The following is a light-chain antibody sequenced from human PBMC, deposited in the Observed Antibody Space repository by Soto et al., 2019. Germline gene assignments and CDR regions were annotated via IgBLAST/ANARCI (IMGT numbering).Light chain of an antibody. Sequence: IVLTQSPGTLSLSPGERATLSCRASQSVSNNYLAWYQQKPGQAPRLLIYAASTRATGIPDRFSGSGSATDFTLTISRLEPEDSAVYYCQHYDSSPPYTFGQGTKVDIK. CDR1: QSVSNNY. J-gene: IGKJ2*01. CDR3: QHYDSSPPYT. V-gene: IGKV3-20*01. CDR2: AAS.